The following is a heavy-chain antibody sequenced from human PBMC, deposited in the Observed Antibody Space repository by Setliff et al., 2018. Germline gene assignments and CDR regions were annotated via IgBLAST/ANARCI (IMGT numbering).Heavy chain of an antibody. D-gene: IGHD5-12*01. CDR1: GYTFTGYY. CDR2: INPNSGGT. Sequence: ASVKVSCKASGYTFTGYYMHWVRQAPGQGLEWMGWINPNSGGTNYAQKFQGWVTMTRDTSISTAYMELSRLRSDDTAVYYCARSGWLREYYLDYWGQGTLVTVS. V-gene: IGHV1-2*04. CDR3: ARSGWLREYYLDY. J-gene: IGHJ4*02.